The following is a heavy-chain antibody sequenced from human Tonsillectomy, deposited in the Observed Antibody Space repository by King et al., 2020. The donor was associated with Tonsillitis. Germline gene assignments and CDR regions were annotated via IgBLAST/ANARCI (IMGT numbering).Heavy chain of an antibody. J-gene: IGHJ4*02. Sequence: VQLVESGGGLVKPGGSLRLSCAASGFTFSSYSMNWVRQAPGKGLEWVSSISSRSSYIYYADSAKGRFTNSRDNAKNSLYLQMNSLRAEDTAVYYCARDLGRPGNSWGYFDYWGQGTLVTVSS. CDR3: ARDLGRPGNSWGYFDY. D-gene: IGHD6-13*01. CDR1: GFTFSSYS. CDR2: ISSRSSYI. V-gene: IGHV3-21*01.